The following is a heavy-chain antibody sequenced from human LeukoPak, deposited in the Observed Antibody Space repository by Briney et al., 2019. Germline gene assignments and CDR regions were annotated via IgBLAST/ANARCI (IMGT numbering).Heavy chain of an antibody. Sequence: GGSLRLSRAASGFTFSSYEMNWVRQAPGKGLEWVSYISSSGSTIYYADSVKGRFTISRDNAKNSLYLQMNSLRAEDTAVYYCARGAAESSWFDPWGQGTLVTVSS. CDR1: GFTFSSYE. CDR3: ARGAAESSWFDP. CDR2: ISSSGSTI. J-gene: IGHJ5*02. D-gene: IGHD6-13*01. V-gene: IGHV3-48*03.